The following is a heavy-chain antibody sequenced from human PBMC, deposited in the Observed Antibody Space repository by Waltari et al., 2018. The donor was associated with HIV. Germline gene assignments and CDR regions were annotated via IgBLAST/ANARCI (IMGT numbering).Heavy chain of an antibody. D-gene: IGHD5-12*01. CDR1: GFTFSSYA. V-gene: IGHV3-30*04. CDR2: ISYDGSNK. Sequence: QVQLVESGGGVVQPGRSLRLSCAASGFTFSSYAMHWVRQAPGKGLEWVAVISYDGSNKDYADSVKGRFTISRDNSKNTLYLQMNSLRAEDTAVYYCARDGKWLQLGDILSWFDPWGQGTLVTVSS. J-gene: IGHJ5*02. CDR3: ARDGKWLQLGDILSWFDP.